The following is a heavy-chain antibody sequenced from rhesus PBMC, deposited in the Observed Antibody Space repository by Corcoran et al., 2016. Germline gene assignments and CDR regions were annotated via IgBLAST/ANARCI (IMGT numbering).Heavy chain of an antibody. CDR2: ITFSGST. D-gene: IGHD3-16*01. CDR1: GGSISSGYYY. Sequence: QVQLQESGPGLVKPSETLSLTCAVSGGSISSGYYYWSWIRQPPGKGLEWIGYITFSGSTGYNPSLKSRVTISRDTSKNQFSLKLSSVTAADTAVYYCARGSYYYLYFDYWGQGVLVTVSS. V-gene: IGHV4-122*02. CDR3: ARGSYYYLYFDY. J-gene: IGHJ4*01.